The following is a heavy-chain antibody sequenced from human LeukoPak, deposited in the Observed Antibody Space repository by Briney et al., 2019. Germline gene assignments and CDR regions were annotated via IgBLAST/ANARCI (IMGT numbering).Heavy chain of an antibody. D-gene: IGHD6-19*01. Sequence: GGSLRLSCAASGFTFSSYSMNWVRQAPGKGLEWVSSISSSSSYIYYADSVKGRFTISRDNAKNSLHLQMNSLRAEDTAVYYCASAAVAGIVDYWGQGTLVTVSS. J-gene: IGHJ4*02. CDR1: GFTFSSYS. V-gene: IGHV3-21*01. CDR3: ASAAVAGIVDY. CDR2: ISSSSSYI.